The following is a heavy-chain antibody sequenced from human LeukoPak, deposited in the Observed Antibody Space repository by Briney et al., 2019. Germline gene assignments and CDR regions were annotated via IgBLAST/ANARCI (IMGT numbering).Heavy chain of an antibody. CDR2: MNPNSSNT. J-gene: IGHJ4*02. CDR3: ARATYSSSPNFDY. V-gene: IGHV1-8*02. CDR1: GYTFTSYY. D-gene: IGHD6-13*01. Sequence: ASVKVSCKASGYTFTSYYMHWVRQAPGQGLEWMGWMNPNSSNTGYAQKFQGRDSMTRNTSISTAYMELSSLRSEDTAVYYCARATYSSSPNFDYWGQGTLVTVSS.